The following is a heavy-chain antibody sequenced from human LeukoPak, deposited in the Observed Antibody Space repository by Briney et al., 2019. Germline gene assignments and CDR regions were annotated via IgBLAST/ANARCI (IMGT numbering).Heavy chain of an antibody. J-gene: IGHJ4*02. D-gene: IGHD3-22*01. V-gene: IGHV1-69*05. CDR2: IIPIFGTA. Sequence: SVKVSCKASGGTFSSYAISWVRQAPGQGLEWMGGIIPIFGTANYAQKFQGRVTITTDESTSTAYMELSSLRSEDTAVYYCARGADNYYDSCGYYAHFDYWGQGTLVTVSS. CDR1: GGTFSSYA. CDR3: ARGADNYYDSCGYYAHFDY.